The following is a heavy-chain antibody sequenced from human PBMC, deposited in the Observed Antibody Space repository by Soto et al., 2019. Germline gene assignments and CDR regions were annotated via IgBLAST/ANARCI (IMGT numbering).Heavy chain of an antibody. CDR2: FSAGGGRT. D-gene: IGHD1-1*01. CDR3: ARNWGVATTSAAFDM. Sequence: PGGSLRLSCAASGFTFTNYAMTWLRQAPGKGLEWVSSFSAGGGRTYYADSVKGRFTVSKDYSKNTVFLQMNTLRAEDTAVYYCARNWGVATTSAAFDMWGRGTLVTVSS. J-gene: IGHJ3*02. V-gene: IGHV3-23*01. CDR1: GFTFTNYA.